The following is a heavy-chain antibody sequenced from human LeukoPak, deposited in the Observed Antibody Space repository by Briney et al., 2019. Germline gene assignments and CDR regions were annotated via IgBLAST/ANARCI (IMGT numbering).Heavy chain of an antibody. CDR2: IYYSGST. CDR3: ARAEFGGVVVLDY. J-gene: IGHJ4*02. CDR1: GGSISSGGYY. D-gene: IGHD3-22*01. V-gene: IGHV4-31*03. Sequence: PSETLSLTCTVSGGSISSGGYYWSWIRQRPGKGLEWIGYIYYSGSTYYNPSLKSRVTISVDTSKNQFSLKLSSVTAADTAVYYCARAEFGGVVVLDYWGQGTLVTVSS.